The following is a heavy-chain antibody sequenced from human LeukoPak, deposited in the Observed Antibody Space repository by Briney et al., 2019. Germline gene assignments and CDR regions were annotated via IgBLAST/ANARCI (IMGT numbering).Heavy chain of an antibody. CDR3: ARIMVATTREAFDY. V-gene: IGHV3-74*01. D-gene: IGHD5-12*01. CDR1: GFTFSSYW. J-gene: IGHJ4*02. CDR2: INSDGGST. Sequence: GGSLRLSCAASGFTFSSYWMHWVRQPPGKGLVWVSRINSDGGSTTYADSVKGRFTISRDNARNTLYLQMNSLRAEDTAVYYCARIMVATTREAFDYWGQGTLVTVSS.